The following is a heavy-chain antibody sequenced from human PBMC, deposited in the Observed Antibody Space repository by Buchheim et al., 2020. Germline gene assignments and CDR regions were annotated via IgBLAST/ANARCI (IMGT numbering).Heavy chain of an antibody. CDR1: GGSISSSNW. J-gene: IGHJ4*02. V-gene: IGHV4-4*02. CDR3: ARASVVRGGFDY. CDR2: IYHSGST. D-gene: IGHD3-10*01. Sequence: QVQLQESGPGLVKPSGTLSLTCAVSGGSISSSNWWSWVRQPPGKVLEWIGEIYHSGSTNYNLSLMSRVTLSVDKSKNQLSLMLSAVTAADKAVYYCARASVVRGGFDYWGQGTL.